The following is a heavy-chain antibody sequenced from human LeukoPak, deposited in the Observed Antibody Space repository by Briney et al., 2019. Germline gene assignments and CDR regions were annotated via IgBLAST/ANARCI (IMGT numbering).Heavy chain of an antibody. J-gene: IGHJ4*02. Sequence: GGSLRLSCAASGFTCSNNWMSWLRQAPGKRLEGLANVKQDGSEKYYADSVKGRFTISTDNAKNSLYMQMNSLRAEDTAVYYCARELAVTGRFHYWGQGTLVTVSS. CDR2: VKQDGSEK. CDR3: ARELAVTGRFHY. D-gene: IGHD6-19*01. CDR1: GFTCSNNW. V-gene: IGHV3-7*01.